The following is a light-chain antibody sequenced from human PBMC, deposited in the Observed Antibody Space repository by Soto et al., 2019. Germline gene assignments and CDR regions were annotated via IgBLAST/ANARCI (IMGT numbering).Light chain of an antibody. CDR2: ATS. CDR1: QSISRTY. V-gene: IGKV3-20*01. Sequence: ENVLPQSPGTLSLSPGERSTLSCRASQSISRTYLAWYQQKPVQAPRLLIYATSSRATGIPDRFSGSGSGTDFTLTISRLEPEDFAVYYCKQYGRSGTVGKGNKVAIK. J-gene: IGKJ1*01. CDR3: KQYGRSGT.